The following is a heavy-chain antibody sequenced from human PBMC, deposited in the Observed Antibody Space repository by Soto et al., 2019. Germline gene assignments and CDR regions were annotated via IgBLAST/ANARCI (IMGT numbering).Heavy chain of an antibody. CDR2: IWYDGSNK. CDR1: GFTFSSYG. CDR3: ARESSGYTGGMDV. J-gene: IGHJ6*02. D-gene: IGHD3-22*01. Sequence: GGSLRLSCAASGFTFSSYGMHWVRQAPGKGLEWVAVIWYDGSNKYYADSVKGRFTISRDNSKNTLYLQMNSLRAEDTAVYYCARESSGYTGGMDVWGQGTTVTVSS. V-gene: IGHV3-33*01.